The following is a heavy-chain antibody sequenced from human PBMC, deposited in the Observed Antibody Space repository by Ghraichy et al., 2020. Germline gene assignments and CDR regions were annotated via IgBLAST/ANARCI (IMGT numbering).Heavy chain of an antibody. D-gene: IGHD3-16*02. CDR2: IWYDGSNK. Sequence: GESLNISCAASGFTFSSYGMHWVRQAPGKGLEWVAVIWYDGSNKYYADSVKGRFTISRDNSKNTLYLQMNSLRAEDTAVYYCAVDASLGELSYNFDYWGQGTLVTVSS. CDR3: AVDASLGELSYNFDY. J-gene: IGHJ4*02. V-gene: IGHV3-33*01. CDR1: GFTFSSYG.